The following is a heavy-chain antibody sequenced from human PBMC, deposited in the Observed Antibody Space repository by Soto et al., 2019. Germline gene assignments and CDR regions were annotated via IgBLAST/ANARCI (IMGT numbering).Heavy chain of an antibody. V-gene: IGHV1-2*02. CDR3: ARGGSWYET. CDR1: GSRFTAHF. CDR2: INPNSGDT. J-gene: IGHJ5*02. D-gene: IGHD6-13*01. Sequence: QVQLVQSGAEVKRSGASVKVSCKASGSRFTAHFMHWVRQAPGQGLEWMGWINPNSGDTNYSPKFQGRVTMTRDTSTVKVYMELRSLTSHDTAVYYCARGGSWYETWGQGTRVAVSS.